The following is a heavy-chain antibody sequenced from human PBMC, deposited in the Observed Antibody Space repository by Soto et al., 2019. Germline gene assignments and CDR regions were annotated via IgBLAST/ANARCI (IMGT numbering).Heavy chain of an antibody. CDR2: ISYDGSNK. V-gene: IGHV3-30*18. Sequence: PGGSLRLSCAASGFTFSSYGMHWVRQAPGKGLEWVAVISYDGSNKYYADSVKGRFTISRDNSKNTLYLQMNSLRAEDTALYYWANSPGGRDSWAQGTLLPVSS. CDR3: ANSPGGRDS. D-gene: IGHD1-1*01. CDR1: GFTFSSYG. J-gene: IGHJ4*02.